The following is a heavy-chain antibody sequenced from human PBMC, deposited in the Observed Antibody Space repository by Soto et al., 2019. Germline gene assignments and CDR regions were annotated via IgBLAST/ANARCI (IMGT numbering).Heavy chain of an antibody. CDR2: MYWNDEK. CDR3: AHRPLKYGSGTRLVGWFDP. Sequence: QITLKESGPTLVKPTQTLTLTCTFSGFSLSTSGVGVGWIRQPPGKALELLALMYWNDEKRYRPSLKSRLTIAKDTSKNQVVLTMTNMDPVDTATYYWAHRPLKYGSGTRLVGWFDPWGQGTLVTVSS. CDR1: GFSLSTSGVG. J-gene: IGHJ5*02. V-gene: IGHV2-5*01. D-gene: IGHD3-10*01.